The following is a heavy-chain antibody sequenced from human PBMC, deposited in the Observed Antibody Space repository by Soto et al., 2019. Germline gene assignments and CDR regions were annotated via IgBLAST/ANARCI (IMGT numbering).Heavy chain of an antibody. J-gene: IGHJ4*02. CDR3: ARDLGAGTAMANFDY. CDR2: IYYSGST. V-gene: IGHV4-30-4*01. CDR1: GGSISSDDYY. D-gene: IGHD5-18*01. Sequence: SETLSLTCTVSGGSISSDDYYWSWIRQPPGKGLEWIGYIYYSGSTYYNPSLKSRVTISVDTSKNQFSLKLSSVTAADTAVYYCARDLGAGTAMANFDYWGQGTLVTSPQ.